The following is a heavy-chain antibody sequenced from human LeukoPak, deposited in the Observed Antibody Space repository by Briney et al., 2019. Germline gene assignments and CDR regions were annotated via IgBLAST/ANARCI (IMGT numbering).Heavy chain of an antibody. CDR1: GGSISSGSYY. Sequence: KSSETLSLTCTVSGGSISSGSYYWSWIRQPAGKGLEWIGRIYTSGSTNYNPSLKSRVIISVDTSKNQFSLKLSSVTAADTAVYYCARDTYYYDSSGYALFDYWGQGTLVTVSS. D-gene: IGHD3-22*01. CDR3: ARDTYYYDSSGYALFDY. CDR2: IYTSGST. V-gene: IGHV4-61*02. J-gene: IGHJ4*02.